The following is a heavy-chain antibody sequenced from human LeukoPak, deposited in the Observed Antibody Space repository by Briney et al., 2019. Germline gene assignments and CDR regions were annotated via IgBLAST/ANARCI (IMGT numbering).Heavy chain of an antibody. D-gene: IGHD3-22*01. CDR2: MNPYNVNT. J-gene: IGHJ4*02. Sequence: GASVKVSCKASGYTFTSYDINWVRQATGQGLEWMGWMNPYNVNTVYAQKFQGGVTMTRNTSTSTAYMDLSSLRSEDTAVYYCARGYYESSGYYFDYWGQGTLVTVSS. CDR3: ARGYYESSGYYFDY. V-gene: IGHV1-8*01. CDR1: GYTFTSYD.